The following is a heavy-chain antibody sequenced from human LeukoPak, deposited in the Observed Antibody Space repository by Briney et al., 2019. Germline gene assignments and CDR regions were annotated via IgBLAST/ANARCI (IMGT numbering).Heavy chain of an antibody. D-gene: IGHD2-21*01. CDR3: AKDGDSHSPPYYFDY. CDR2: LSGSGANT. J-gene: IGHJ4*02. Sequence: GGSLRLSCAASGFTFSSYAMNWVRQAPGKGLEWVSALSGSGANTYYADSVKGRFTISRDNSKNTLYLQMNSLRAEDTAVYYCAKDGDSHSPPYYFDYWGQGTLVTVSS. CDR1: GFTFSSYA. V-gene: IGHV3-23*01.